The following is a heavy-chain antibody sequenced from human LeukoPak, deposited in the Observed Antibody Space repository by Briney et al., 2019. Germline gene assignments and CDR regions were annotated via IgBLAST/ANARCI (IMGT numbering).Heavy chain of an antibody. CDR3: AMLGPNYGGNSTYFDY. D-gene: IGHD4-23*01. V-gene: IGHV4-61*02. J-gene: IGHJ4*02. Sequence: PSETLSLTCTVSGGSISSGSYYWSWIRQPAGKGLEWIGRIYTSGSTNYYPSLKSRVTISVDTSKNQFSLKLSSVTAADTAVYYCAMLGPNYGGNSTYFDYWGQGTLVTVSS. CDR2: IYTSGST. CDR1: GGSISSGSYY.